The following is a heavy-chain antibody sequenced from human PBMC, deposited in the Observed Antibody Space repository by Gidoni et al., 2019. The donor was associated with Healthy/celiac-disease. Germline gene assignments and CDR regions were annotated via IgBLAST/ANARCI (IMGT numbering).Heavy chain of an antibody. V-gene: IGHV3-48*01. J-gene: IGHJ4*02. CDR1: GFTFSSYS. CDR3: EKAYYYGSGRYYNAGY. D-gene: IGHD3-10*01. CDR2: ISSSSSTI. Sequence: EVQLVESGGCLVQPGGSLRLSFAASGFTFSSYSMNCVRQATGKGLEWVSYISSSSSTIYYADSVKGRFTISRDNAKNSLYLQMNSLRAEDTAVYYCEKAYYYGSGRYYNAGYWGQGTLVTVSS.